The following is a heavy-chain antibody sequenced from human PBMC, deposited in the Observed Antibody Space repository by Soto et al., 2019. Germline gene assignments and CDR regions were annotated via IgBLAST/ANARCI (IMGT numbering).Heavy chain of an antibody. V-gene: IGHV3-74*01. CDR2: INSDGSST. J-gene: IGHJ6*02. Sequence: GSLRLSCAASGFSSSFYWMYWVRQAPGKGLAWVSGINSDGSSTNYADSVKGRFIISRDNTKNTVYLQMNSLRAEDTAVYYCARERALTVNTVKGMDVWGQGTTVTVSS. D-gene: IGHD4-4*01. CDR1: GFSSSFYW. CDR3: ARERALTVNTVKGMDV.